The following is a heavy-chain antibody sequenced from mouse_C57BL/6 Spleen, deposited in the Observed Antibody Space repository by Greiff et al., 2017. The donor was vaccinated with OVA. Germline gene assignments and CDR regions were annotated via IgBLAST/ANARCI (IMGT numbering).Heavy chain of an antibody. V-gene: IGHV5-12*01. Sequence: EVQLVESGGGLVQPGGSLKLSCAASGFTFSDYYMYWVRQTPEQRLEWVAYISNGGGSTYYPDTVKGRFTLSRDNTTNTLYLHMSRLKSEDTAMYYCARQYSAMDYWGQGTSVTVSS. CDR1: GFTFSDYY. CDR3: ARQYSAMDY. CDR2: ISNGGGST. J-gene: IGHJ4*01.